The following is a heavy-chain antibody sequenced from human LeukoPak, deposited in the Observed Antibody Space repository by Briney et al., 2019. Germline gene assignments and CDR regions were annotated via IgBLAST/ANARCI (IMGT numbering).Heavy chain of an antibody. CDR3: ARTENYIPEDCFDP. CDR1: GGSIGSSSYC. V-gene: IGHV4-39*01. CDR2: ICYSGST. D-gene: IGHD5-24*01. Sequence: SETLSLTCSVSGGSIGSSSYCWGWIRQPPGKGLEWIGTICYSGSTFSNPSLKSRVTLSVDTSKNQFSLKLSSVTAADTAVYYCARTENYIPEDCFDPWGQGTLVTVSS. J-gene: IGHJ5*02.